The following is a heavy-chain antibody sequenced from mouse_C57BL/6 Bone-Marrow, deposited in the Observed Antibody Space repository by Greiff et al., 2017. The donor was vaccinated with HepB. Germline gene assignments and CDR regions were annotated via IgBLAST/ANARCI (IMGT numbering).Heavy chain of an antibody. Sequence: EVQLVESGPGLVKPSQSLSLTCSVTGYSITSGYYWNWIRQFPGNKLEWMGYISYDGSNNYDPSLKNRISITRDTSKNQFFLKLNSVTTEDTATYYCAREGSMEDYWGQGTTLTVSS. J-gene: IGHJ2*01. CDR3: AREGSMEDY. CDR2: ISYDGSN. CDR1: GYSITSGYY. D-gene: IGHD2-10*02. V-gene: IGHV3-6*01.